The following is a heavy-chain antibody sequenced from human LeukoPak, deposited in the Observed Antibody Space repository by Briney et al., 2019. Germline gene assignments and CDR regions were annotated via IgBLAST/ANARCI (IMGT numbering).Heavy chain of an antibody. J-gene: IGHJ6*02. D-gene: IGHD6-13*01. CDR2: ITGSGGNT. V-gene: IGHV3-23*01. Sequence: GGSLRLSCVASEFTFSNYAMNWVRQAPGKGLEWVSVITGSGGNTYYADSVKGRFTISKDNSKNTVYLQMSSLRVDDTAVYYCAKAASSSWPSYYYGMDVWGQGTTVTVSS. CDR1: EFTFSNYA. CDR3: AKAASSSWPSYYYGMDV.